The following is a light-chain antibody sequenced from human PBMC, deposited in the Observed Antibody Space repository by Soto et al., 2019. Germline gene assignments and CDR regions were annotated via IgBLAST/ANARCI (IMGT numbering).Light chain of an antibody. J-gene: IGKJ4*01. CDR1: QGISSW. V-gene: IGKV1-12*01. Sequence: DIQMTQSPSFVSASVGARVTITCRASQGISSWLAWYQPKTGRAPQLLIHAASSLESGVPSRFSGSGSGTDFTRTISSLQPADFAPYYSQQTTSFPLTFGGGNKVEI. CDR3: QQTTSFPLT. CDR2: AAS.